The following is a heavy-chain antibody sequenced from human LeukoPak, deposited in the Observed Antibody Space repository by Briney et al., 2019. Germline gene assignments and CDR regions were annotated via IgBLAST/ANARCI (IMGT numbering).Heavy chain of an antibody. Sequence: SETLSLTCSVSGGSVNGSYCSWIRQSPGKGLEYPAYIYHTGTTNYNPSLKTRITMSIDTSKNQFSLTLSSVTAADTALYFCMVREVSTRRDYWGQGSLITVSS. V-gene: IGHV4-59*08. CDR1: GGSVNGSY. CDR2: IYHTGTT. D-gene: IGHD3-10*01. J-gene: IGHJ4*02. CDR3: MVREVSTRRDY.